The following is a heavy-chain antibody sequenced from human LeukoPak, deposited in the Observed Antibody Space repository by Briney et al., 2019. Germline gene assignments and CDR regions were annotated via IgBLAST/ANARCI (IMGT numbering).Heavy chain of an antibody. Sequence: SETLSLTCTVSGGSISTYHWSWIRQPPGKGLEWIGFIYNSGSTNYNPSLKSRVTISVDTSKNQFFLRLSSVTAADTAVYYCASRHYDFWSGYYYYFDYWGQGTLVTVSS. V-gene: IGHV4-59*12. D-gene: IGHD3-3*01. J-gene: IGHJ4*02. CDR3: ASRHYDFWSGYYYYFDY. CDR1: GGSISTYH. CDR2: IYNSGST.